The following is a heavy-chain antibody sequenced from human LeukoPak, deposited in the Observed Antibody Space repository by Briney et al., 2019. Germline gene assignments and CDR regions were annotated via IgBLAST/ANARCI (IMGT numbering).Heavy chain of an antibody. V-gene: IGHV3-23*01. CDR1: GLTFSSYA. CDR2: ISGSGGTT. J-gene: IGHJ5*02. CDR3: AKDRGNYYDTPRFDP. Sequence: GGSLRLSCAASGLTFSSYALSWVRQAPGKGLEWVSSISGSGGTTYYADSVKGRFTISRDNSKNMLYLQVSSLRAEDTAIYYCAKDRGNYYDTPRFDPWGQGTLVTVSS. D-gene: IGHD3-22*01.